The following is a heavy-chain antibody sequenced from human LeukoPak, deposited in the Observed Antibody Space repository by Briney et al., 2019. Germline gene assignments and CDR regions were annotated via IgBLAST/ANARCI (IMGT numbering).Heavy chain of an antibody. CDR2: INHSGRT. J-gene: IGHJ6*03. V-gene: IGHV4-34*01. CDR1: GGSFSGYY. Sequence: PSETLSLTCAVYGGSFSGYYWSWIRQPPGQGLEWIGEINHSGRTNYNPSLKSRVTVSVDTSKSQFSPKLSSVTAADTALYYCARGGGNLLPYFDPKYYYYMDVWGKGTTVTVSS. D-gene: IGHD3-9*01. CDR3: ARGGGNLLPYFDPKYYYYMDV.